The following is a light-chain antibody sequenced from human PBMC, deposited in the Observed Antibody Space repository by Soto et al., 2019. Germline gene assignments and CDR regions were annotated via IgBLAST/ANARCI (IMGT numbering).Light chain of an antibody. CDR1: QSVRTS. CDR3: QQYNNWPQT. CDR2: GAS. Sequence: ETVITHSLATLSVSPGESATLSCRASQSVRTSIAWYQHKPGQAPRLLIYGASTRATGIPARISGSGSGTEFTLTISSLQSEDFAVYYCQQYNNWPQTFGQGTNVDIK. J-gene: IGKJ1*01. V-gene: IGKV3-15*01.